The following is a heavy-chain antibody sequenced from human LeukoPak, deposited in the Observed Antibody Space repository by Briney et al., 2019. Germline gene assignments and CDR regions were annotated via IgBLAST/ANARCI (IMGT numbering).Heavy chain of an antibody. CDR1: GFTFNNYW. D-gene: IGHD2-21*01. CDR2: ISGSGANT. V-gene: IGHV3-23*01. J-gene: IGHJ4*02. CDR3: AKDMGRGGGAVIDY. Sequence: PGGSLRLSCAASGFTFNNYWMHWVRQAPGKGLEWVSVISGSGANTYYANSVRGRFTISRDNSRNTLYLQISSLGADDTAVYYCAKDMGRGGGAVIDYWGQGTLVTVSS.